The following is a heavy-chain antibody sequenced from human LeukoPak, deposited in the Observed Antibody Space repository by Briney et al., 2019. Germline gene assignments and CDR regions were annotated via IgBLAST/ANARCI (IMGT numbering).Heavy chain of an antibody. J-gene: IGHJ4*02. CDR3: ARLRYCSSVSCPGFDY. CDR1: GGSISSHY. CDR2: IYYSGST. D-gene: IGHD2-2*01. Sequence: SETLSLTCTVSGGSISSHYWSWIRQPPGKGLEWIGYIYYSGSTNYNPSLKSRVTMSVDTSTNQFSLNLSSVTATDTAVYYCARLRYCSSVSCPGFDYWGQGTLVTVSS. V-gene: IGHV4-59*11.